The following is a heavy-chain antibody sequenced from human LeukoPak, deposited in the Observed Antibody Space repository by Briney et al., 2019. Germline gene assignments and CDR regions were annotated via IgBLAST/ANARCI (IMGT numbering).Heavy chain of an antibody. CDR3: ARGNGYGEGAAAGTTVMDL. D-gene: IGHD6-13*01. Sequence: ASVKVSCKASGYSFTNYDINWVRQATGQGLEWMGWMNPNSDNTIYAQKFQGRVTMTSDTSITTAYMELSSLRPEDTAVYYCARGNGYGEGAAAGTTVMDLWGQGTTVSVSS. V-gene: IGHV1-8*01. CDR1: GYSFTNYD. CDR2: MNPNSDNT. J-gene: IGHJ6*02.